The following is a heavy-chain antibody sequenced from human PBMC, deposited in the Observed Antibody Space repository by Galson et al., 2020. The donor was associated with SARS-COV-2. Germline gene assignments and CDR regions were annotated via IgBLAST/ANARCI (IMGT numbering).Heavy chain of an antibody. D-gene: IGHD3-22*01. J-gene: IGHJ3*02. CDR2: IYYSGST. Sequence: SETLSLTCTVSGGSISSYYWSWIRQPPGKGLEWIGYIYYSGSTNYNPSLKSRVTISVDTSKNQFSLKLSSVTAADTAVYYCARSYYDSSGYYSNGAFDIWGQGTMVTVSS. CDR1: GGSISSYY. V-gene: IGHV4-59*13. CDR3: ARSYYDSSGYYSNGAFDI.